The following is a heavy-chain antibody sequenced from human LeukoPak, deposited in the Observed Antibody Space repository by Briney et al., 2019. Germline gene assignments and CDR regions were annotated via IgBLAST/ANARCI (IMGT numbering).Heavy chain of an antibody. D-gene: IGHD6-13*01. CDR2: IYSGGST. J-gene: IGHJ4*02. CDR1: GFTVSSNY. CDR3: AKVGDSSSWYLDY. V-gene: IGHV3-66*01. Sequence: GGSLRLSCAASGFTVSSNYMSWVRQAPGKGLEWVSVIYSGGSTYYADSVKGRFTISRDNSKNTLYLQMNSLRAEDTAVYYCAKVGDSSSWYLDYWGQGTLVTVSS.